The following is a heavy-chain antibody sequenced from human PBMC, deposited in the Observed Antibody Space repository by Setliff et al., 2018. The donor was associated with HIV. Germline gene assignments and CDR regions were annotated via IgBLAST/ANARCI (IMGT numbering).Heavy chain of an antibody. CDR2: VYYSGST. V-gene: IGHV4-59*11. CDR3: ARGLKGGGYYFDY. CDR1: GDSISGHY. Sequence: KTSETLSLTCTVSGDSISGHYWSWVRQPPGKGLEWIGYVYYSGSTNYNPSLKSRVTLSFDTSKNNFSLNLNSVTATDTAVYYCARGLKGGGYYFDYWGQGMLVTVSS. J-gene: IGHJ4*01. D-gene: IGHD1-26*01.